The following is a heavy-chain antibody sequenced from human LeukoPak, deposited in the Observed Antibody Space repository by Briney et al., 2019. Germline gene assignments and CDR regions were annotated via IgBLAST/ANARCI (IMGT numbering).Heavy chain of an antibody. Sequence: GGPLRLSCAASGFTFSSYAMSWVRQAPGKGLEWVSAISGSGGSTYYADSVKGRFTISRDNSKNTLYLQMNSLRAEDTAVYYCAKAPYRLVLRFLEWRPAAYYFDYWGQGTLVTVSS. CDR1: GFTFSSYA. D-gene: IGHD3-3*01. J-gene: IGHJ4*02. CDR2: ISGSGGST. CDR3: AKAPYRLVLRFLEWRPAAYYFDY. V-gene: IGHV3-23*01.